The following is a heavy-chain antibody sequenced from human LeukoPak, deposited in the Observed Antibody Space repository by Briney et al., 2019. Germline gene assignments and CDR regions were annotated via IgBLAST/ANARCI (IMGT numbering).Heavy chain of an antibody. V-gene: IGHV4-59*01. CDR1: GGSISSYY. J-gene: IGHJ4*02. CDR3: ARGAYSYVLYYFDY. D-gene: IGHD5-18*01. Sequence: PSETLSLTCTVSGGSISSYYWSWIRQPPGKGLEWIGYIYYSGSTNYNPSLKSRVTISVDTSKNQFSLKLSSVTAADTAVYYCARGAYSYVLYYFDYWGQGTLVTVSS. CDR2: IYYSGST.